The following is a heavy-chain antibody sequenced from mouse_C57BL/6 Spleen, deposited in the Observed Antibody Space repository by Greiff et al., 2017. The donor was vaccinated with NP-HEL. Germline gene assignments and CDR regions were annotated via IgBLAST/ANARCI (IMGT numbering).Heavy chain of an antibody. V-gene: IGHV1-53*01. CDR3: AIYYYGSRGFAY. Sequence: VQLQESGTELVKPGASVKLSCKASGYTFTSYWMHWVKQRPGQGLEWIGNINPSNGGTNYNEKFKSKATLTVDKSSSTAYMQLSSLTSEDSAVYYCAIYYYGSRGFAYWGQWSLVTVSA. D-gene: IGHD1-1*01. CDR2: INPSNGGT. J-gene: IGHJ3*01. CDR1: GYTFTSYW.